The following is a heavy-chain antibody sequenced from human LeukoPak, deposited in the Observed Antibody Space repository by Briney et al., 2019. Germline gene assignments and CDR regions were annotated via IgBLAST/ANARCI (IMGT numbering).Heavy chain of an antibody. CDR2: IYYSGNT. D-gene: IGHD3-10*01. CDR3: SRYDSDTGDFDP. CDR1: GASISSSSYY. J-gene: IGHJ5*02. V-gene: IGHV4-39*07. Sequence: SETLSLTCTVSGASISSSSYYWAWIRQPPGKGLEWIANIYYSGNTYFNPSLKSRVSISIDRSRTQFSLKLSSVTAADTAFYYCSRYDSDTGDFDPWGQGTLVTISS.